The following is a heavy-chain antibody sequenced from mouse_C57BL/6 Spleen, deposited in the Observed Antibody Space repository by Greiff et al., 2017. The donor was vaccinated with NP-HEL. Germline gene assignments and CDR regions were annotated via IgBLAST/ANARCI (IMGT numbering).Heavy chain of an antibody. CDR2: IDPSDSYT. CDR1: GYTFTSYW. D-gene: IGHD1-1*01. V-gene: IGHV1-59*01. Sequence: VQLQQPGAELVRPGTSVKLSCKASGYTFTSYWMHWVKQRPGQGLEWIGVIDPSDSYTIYNQKFKGKATLTVDTSSSTAYMQLSSLTSEDSAVYYCARDQAHYYGSSYNYFDDWGQGTTLTVSS. CDR3: ARDQAHYYGSSYNYFDD. J-gene: IGHJ2*01.